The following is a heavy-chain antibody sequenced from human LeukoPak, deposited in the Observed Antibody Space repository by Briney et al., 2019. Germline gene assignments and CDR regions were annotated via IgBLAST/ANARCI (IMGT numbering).Heavy chain of an antibody. CDR1: GFTFSAYA. J-gene: IGHJ3*02. CDR3: ARGPGPIAGAKNPFDI. V-gene: IGHV3-30*01. CDR2: ISYDGSNK. Sequence: GRSLRLSCAASGFTFSAYAMHWVRQAPGKGLEWVAVISYDGSNKYYAGSVKGRFTISGDKSKDTLYLQMNSLRPEDTAVYYCARGPGPIAGAKNPFDIWGQGTMVTVSS. D-gene: IGHD1-26*01.